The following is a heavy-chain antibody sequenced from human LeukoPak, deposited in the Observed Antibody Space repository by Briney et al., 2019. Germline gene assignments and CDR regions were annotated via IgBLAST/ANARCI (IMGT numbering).Heavy chain of an antibody. Sequence: ASVKVSCKASGGTFSSYAISWVRQAPGQGLEWMGGIIPIFGTANYAQKFQGRVTITTDESTSTAYMELSSLRSEDTAVHYCARGITGTTGYYYYYMDVWGKGTTVTVSS. D-gene: IGHD1-7*01. J-gene: IGHJ6*03. CDR1: GGTFSSYA. CDR3: ARGITGTTGYYYYYMDV. CDR2: IIPIFGTA. V-gene: IGHV1-69*05.